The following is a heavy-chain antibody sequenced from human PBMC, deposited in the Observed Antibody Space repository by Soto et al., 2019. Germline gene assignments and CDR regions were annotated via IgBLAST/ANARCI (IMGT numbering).Heavy chain of an antibody. Sequence: GSLRLSCAASGFTFSSYSMNWVRQAPGKGLEWVSSISSSSSYIYYADSVKGRFTISRDNAKNSLYLQMNSLRAEDTAVYYCARGRIVVVPAAILHYGMDVWGQGTTVTSP. CDR3: ARGRIVVVPAAILHYGMDV. CDR2: ISSSSSYI. V-gene: IGHV3-21*01. CDR1: GFTFSSYS. D-gene: IGHD2-2*02. J-gene: IGHJ6*02.